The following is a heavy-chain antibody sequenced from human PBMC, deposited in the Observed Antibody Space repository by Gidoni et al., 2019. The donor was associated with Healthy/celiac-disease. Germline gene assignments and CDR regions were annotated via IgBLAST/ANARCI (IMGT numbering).Heavy chain of an antibody. D-gene: IGHD6-19*01. V-gene: IGHV3-49*03. CDR2: IRSKAYGGTT. Sequence: EVQLVESGAGLVQPGRYLRLSSTASGLLFGYYAMSWFRQAPGKGLEWVGFIRSKAYGGTTEYAASVKGRFTISRDDSKSIAYLQMNSLKTEDTAVYYFTRDHSSGWYGGVWDYWGQGTLVTVSS. J-gene: IGHJ4*02. CDR1: GLLFGYYA. CDR3: TRDHSSGWYGGVWDY.